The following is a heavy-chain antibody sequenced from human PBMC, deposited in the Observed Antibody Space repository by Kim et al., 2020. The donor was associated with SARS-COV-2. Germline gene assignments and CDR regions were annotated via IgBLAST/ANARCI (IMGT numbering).Heavy chain of an antibody. Sequence: SETLSLTCAVYGGSFSGYYWSWIRQPPGKGLEWIGEINHSGSTNYNPSLKSRVTISVDTSKNQFSLKLSSVTAADTAVYYCARGPQSYRWYFDLWGRGTLVTVSS. D-gene: IGHD1-26*01. J-gene: IGHJ2*01. CDR2: INHSGST. CDR3: ARGPQSYRWYFDL. V-gene: IGHV4-34*01. CDR1: GGSFSGYY.